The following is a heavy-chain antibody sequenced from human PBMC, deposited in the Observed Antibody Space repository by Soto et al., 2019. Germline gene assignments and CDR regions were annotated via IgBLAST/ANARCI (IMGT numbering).Heavy chain of an antibody. V-gene: IGHV4-31*03. D-gene: IGHD6-6*01. CDR1: GGSISSGGYF. CDR3: AREGAAPYYYYGMDV. Sequence: PSETLSLTCTVSGGSISSGGYFWSWIRQHPGKGLEWIGFIYYSGSTCYNPSLKSRVTISVDTSKNQFSQKLSSVTAADTAVYYCAREGAAPYYYYGMDVWGQGTTVTVSS. CDR2: IYYSGST. J-gene: IGHJ6*02.